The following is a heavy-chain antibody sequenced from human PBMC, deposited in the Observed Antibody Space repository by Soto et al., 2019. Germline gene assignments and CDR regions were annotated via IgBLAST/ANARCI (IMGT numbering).Heavy chain of an antibody. CDR1: GGSISSGGYS. CDR2: IYHSGTT. J-gene: IGHJ3*02. CDR3: ARGKFYAFDI. V-gene: IGHV4-30-2*01. Sequence: PSETLSLTCAVSGGSISSGGYSWSWVRQPPGKGLEWIGYIYHSGTTYYNPSLNSRVTISVDRSKNQFSLRLSSVAAADTAVYFCARGKFYAFDIWGQGTMVTVSS.